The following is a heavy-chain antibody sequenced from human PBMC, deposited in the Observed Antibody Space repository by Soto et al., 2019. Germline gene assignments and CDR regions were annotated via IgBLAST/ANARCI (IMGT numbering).Heavy chain of an antibody. CDR3: GKDLLGGRGETYYDFWSGSRPYGMDV. CDR2: ISYDGSNK. Sequence: QVQLVESGGGVVQPGRSLRLSCAASGFTFSSYGMHWVRQAPGKGLEWVAGISYDGSNKYYADSVKGRFTISRDNSKKTLYLQRNSLRAEDTAVYYCGKDLLGGRGETYYDFWSGSRPYGMDVWGQGTTVTVSS. D-gene: IGHD3-3*01. V-gene: IGHV3-30*18. CDR1: GFTFSSYG. J-gene: IGHJ6*02.